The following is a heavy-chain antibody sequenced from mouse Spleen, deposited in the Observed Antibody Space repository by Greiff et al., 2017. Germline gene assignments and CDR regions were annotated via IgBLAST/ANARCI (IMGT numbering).Heavy chain of an antibody. V-gene: IGHV1-22*01. J-gene: IGHJ2*01. CDR2: INPNNGGT. CDR1: GYTFTDYN. CDR3: ARGGGVYDYFDY. Sequence: VQLKQSGPELVKPGASVKMSCKASGYTFTDYNMHWVKQSHGKSLEWIGYINPNNGGTSYNQKFKGKATLTVNKSSSTAYMELRSLTSEDSAVYYCARGGGVYDYFDYWGQGTTLTVSS. D-gene: IGHD2-10*02.